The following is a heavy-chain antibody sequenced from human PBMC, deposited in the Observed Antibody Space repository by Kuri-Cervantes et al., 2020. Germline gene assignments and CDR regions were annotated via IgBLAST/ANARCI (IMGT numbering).Heavy chain of an antibody. V-gene: IGHV3-30-3*01. D-gene: IGHD2-15*01. J-gene: IGHJ5*02. CDR2: ISYDGSNK. CDR3: ARDLSTAEVAVINWCDP. CDR1: GFTFSSYA. Sequence: GGSLRLSCAASGFTFSSYAMHWVRQAPGKGLEWVAVISYDGSNKYYADSVKGRFTISRDNSKNTLYLQMNSLRAEDTAVYYCARDLSTAEVAVINWCDPWGQGTLVTVSS.